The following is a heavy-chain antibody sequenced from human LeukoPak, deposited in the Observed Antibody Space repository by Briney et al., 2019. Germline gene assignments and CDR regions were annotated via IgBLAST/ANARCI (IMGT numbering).Heavy chain of an antibody. D-gene: IGHD1-26*01. J-gene: IGHJ4*02. CDR3: ARVPFERGRGATFDY. CDR1: GDSVSSNTAA. V-gene: IGHV6-1*01. CDR2: TNYRSKWYN. Sequence: QTLSLTCAISGDSVSSNTAAWNWIRQSPLRGLEWLGRTNYRSKWYNDYAVSVKSRITINPDTSKNQFSLQLNSVTPEDTAVYYCARVPFERGRGATFDYWGQGTLVTVSS.